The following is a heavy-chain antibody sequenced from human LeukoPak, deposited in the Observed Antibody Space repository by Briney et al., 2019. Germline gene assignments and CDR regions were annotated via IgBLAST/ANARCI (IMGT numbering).Heavy chain of an antibody. Sequence: GGSLRLSCAASGFTFSSYAMSWVRQAPGKGLEWVSAISGSGGSTYYADSVKGRFTISRDNSKNTLYLQMNSLRAEDTAVYYCAKDLRYFDWLQEGLYFQHRGQGTLVTVSS. J-gene: IGHJ1*01. CDR2: ISGSGGST. CDR1: GFTFSSYA. V-gene: IGHV3-23*01. D-gene: IGHD3-9*01. CDR3: AKDLRYFDWLQEGLYFQH.